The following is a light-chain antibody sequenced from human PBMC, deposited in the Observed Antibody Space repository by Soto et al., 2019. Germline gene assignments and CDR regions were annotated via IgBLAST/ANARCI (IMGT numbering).Light chain of an antibody. Sequence: EIVLTQSPGTLSLTPGERATLSCRASQSVSSTFLAWYQQKPGQAPKVLIYGASTRATGIPDRFSGSGSGTEFTLTISRLEPEDFAMYYCQQYESSRTFGQGTKVE. CDR1: QSVSSTF. J-gene: IGKJ1*01. CDR3: QQYESSRT. V-gene: IGKV3-20*01. CDR2: GAS.